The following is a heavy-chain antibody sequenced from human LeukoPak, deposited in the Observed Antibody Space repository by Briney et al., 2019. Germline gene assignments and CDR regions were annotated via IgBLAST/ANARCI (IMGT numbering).Heavy chain of an antibody. CDR2: ISGSGGST. J-gene: IGHJ6*02. CDR3: AKDSYGMDV. CDR1: GFTFSDYT. Sequence: GGSLRLSCATSGFTFSDYTMNWVRQAPGKGLEWVSGISGSGGSTYYTDSVKGRFTISRDNSKNTLYLQMNSLRAEDTAVYYCAKDSYGMDVWGQGTTVTVSS. V-gene: IGHV3-23*01.